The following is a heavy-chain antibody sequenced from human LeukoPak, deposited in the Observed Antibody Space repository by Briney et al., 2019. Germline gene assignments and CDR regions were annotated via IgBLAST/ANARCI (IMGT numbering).Heavy chain of an antibody. CDR2: IYPGDSDT. D-gene: IGHD1-20*01. CDR3: AASLGPNWNYLNY. J-gene: IGHJ4*02. CDR1: GYSFTSYW. V-gene: IGHV5-51*01. Sequence: GESLKISCKGSGYSFTSYWIGWVRQMPGKGLEWMGIIYPGDSDTRYSPSFQGQVTISADKSISTAYLQWSSLRASDTAMYYCAASLGPNWNYLNYWGQGTLVTVSP.